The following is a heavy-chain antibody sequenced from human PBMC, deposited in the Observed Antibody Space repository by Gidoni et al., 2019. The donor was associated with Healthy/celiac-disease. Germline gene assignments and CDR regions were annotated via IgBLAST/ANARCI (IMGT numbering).Heavy chain of an antibody. CDR3: ASFEDSSGYYNDY. D-gene: IGHD3-22*01. V-gene: IGHV4-4*07. CDR2: IYTSGST. Sequence: QVQLQESGPGLVKPSETLSLTCTVSGGSISSYYWRWIRQPAGKGLEWIGRIYTSGSTNYNPSLKSRVTMSVDTSKNQFSLKLSSVTAADTAVYYCASFEDSSGYYNDYWGQGTLVTVSS. J-gene: IGHJ4*02. CDR1: GGSISSYY.